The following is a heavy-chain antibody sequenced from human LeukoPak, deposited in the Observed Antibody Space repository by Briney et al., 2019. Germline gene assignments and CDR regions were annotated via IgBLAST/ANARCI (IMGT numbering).Heavy chain of an antibody. J-gene: IGHJ4*02. CDR3: AKGYSGYVGIDY. D-gene: IGHD5-12*01. V-gene: IGHV3-33*06. Sequence: PGRSLRLSCAASGFTFSSYGMHWVRHAPGKGLEWVAAIWYDGSNKYYADSVKGRFTISRDNSKNTLYLQMNSLRAEDTAVYYCAKGYSGYVGIDYWGQGTLVTVSS. CDR1: GFTFSSYG. CDR2: IWYDGSNK.